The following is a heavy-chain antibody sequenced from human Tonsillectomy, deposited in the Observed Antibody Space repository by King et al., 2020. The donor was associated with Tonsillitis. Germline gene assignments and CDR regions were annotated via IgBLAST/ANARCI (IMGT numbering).Heavy chain of an antibody. CDR3: AGASSYFDY. Sequence: VQLQESGPGLVKPSETLSLTCTVSGGSISTYCWSWIRQPPGKALEWIGYLHFSGSTNYNPSLTSRVTISVDTTRNEFSLSLRSVTAADTAIYYCAGASSYFDYWGQGTLVTVSS. V-gene: IGHV4-59*01. CDR2: LHFSGST. J-gene: IGHJ4*02. CDR1: GGSISTYC.